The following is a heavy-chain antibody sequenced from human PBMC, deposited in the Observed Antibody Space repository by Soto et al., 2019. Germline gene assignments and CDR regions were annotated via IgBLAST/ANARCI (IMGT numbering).Heavy chain of an antibody. CDR2: IYFDGTTT. J-gene: IGHJ4*02. D-gene: IGHD1-26*01. CDR1: GFTFNTHW. V-gene: IGHV3-74*01. CDR3: ARGGAMGVDY. Sequence: GGSLRLSCTASGFTFNTHWMHWVRQAPGKGLVWVSRIYFDGTTTNYADSVKGRLTVSRDNAKNTVYLHVNTLRDEDTAVYYCARGGAMGVDYWGQGTLVTVSS.